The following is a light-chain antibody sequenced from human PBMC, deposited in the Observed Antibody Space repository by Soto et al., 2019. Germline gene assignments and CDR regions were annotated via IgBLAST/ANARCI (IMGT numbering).Light chain of an antibody. Sequence: SVLTQFPSASASPVQSVTISCTGRSGCSGADNYLSLDQQHPGNAPKPVIYEVKKRPSGVPNCFSGSKSGTTASLTVSGLQAEDEAEYHCSSSTNTATSVFGTGTKVNVL. V-gene: IGLV2-8*01. J-gene: IGLJ1*01. CDR1: SGCSGADNY. CDR2: EVK. CDR3: SSSTNTATSV.